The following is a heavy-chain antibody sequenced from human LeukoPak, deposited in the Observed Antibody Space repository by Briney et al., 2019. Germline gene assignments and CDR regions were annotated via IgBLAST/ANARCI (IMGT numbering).Heavy chain of an antibody. CDR3: ARYYYDSRGYPQFDY. D-gene: IGHD3-22*01. CDR1: GYTFTSYT. Sequence: AASVKVSCNASGYTFTSYTMHWVRQAPGQGLEWMGWIDTNAGNPTYAQGFTRRFVFSLDTSVTTAYLQSSSLKAEDTAVYYCARYYYDSRGYPQFDYWGQGTLVTVSS. CDR2: IDTNAGNP. J-gene: IGHJ4*02. V-gene: IGHV7-4-1*02.